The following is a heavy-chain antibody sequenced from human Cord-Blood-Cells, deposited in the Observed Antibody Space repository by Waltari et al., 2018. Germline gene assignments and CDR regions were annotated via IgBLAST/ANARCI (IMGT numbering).Heavy chain of an antibody. D-gene: IGHD1-26*01. V-gene: IGHV4-39*07. CDR2: IYYSGST. CDR1: GGSISSSSYY. Sequence: QLPLQESGPGLVKPSATLSLTCAVSGGSISSSSYYWGWIRQPPGKGLEWIGSIYYSGSTYYNPSLKSRVTISVDTSKNQFSLKLSSVTAADTAVYYCARRGRDSGSYYFDYWGQGTLVTVSS. J-gene: IGHJ4*02. CDR3: ARRGRDSGSYYFDY.